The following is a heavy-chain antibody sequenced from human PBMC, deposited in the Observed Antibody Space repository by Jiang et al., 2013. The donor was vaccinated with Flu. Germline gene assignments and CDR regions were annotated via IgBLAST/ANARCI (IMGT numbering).Heavy chain of an antibody. Sequence: SGPGLVKPSETLSLTCTVSGGSISSSSYYWGWIRQPPGKGLEWIGSIYYSGRTYYNPSLKSRVTISVDTSKNQFSLKLSSVTAADTAVYYCASQGTITMVVVVKPRPSFDCWGQGTLVTVSS. CDR3: ASQGTITMVVVVKPRPSFDC. V-gene: IGHV4-39*07. CDR1: GGSISSSSYY. D-gene: IGHD3-22*01. J-gene: IGHJ4*02. CDR2: IYYSGRT.